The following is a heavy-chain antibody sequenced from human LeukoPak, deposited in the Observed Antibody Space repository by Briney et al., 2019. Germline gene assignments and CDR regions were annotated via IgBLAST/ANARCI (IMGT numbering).Heavy chain of an antibody. CDR2: INPSGGST. CDR1: GYTFTSYY. CDR3: ARYDSSGYYFDY. Sequence: ASVKVSCKASGYTFTSYYMHWVRQAPGPGLEWMGIINPSGGSTSYAQKFQGRVTMTRDTSTSTVYMELSSLRSEDTAVYYCARYDSSGYYFDYWGQGTLVTVSS. V-gene: IGHV1-46*01. D-gene: IGHD3-22*01. J-gene: IGHJ4*02.